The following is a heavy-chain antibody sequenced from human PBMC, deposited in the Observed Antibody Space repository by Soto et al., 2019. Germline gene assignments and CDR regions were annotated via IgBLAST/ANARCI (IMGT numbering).Heavy chain of an antibody. D-gene: IGHD3-10*01. CDR3: AHRERITMVRGVPPAEVWFDP. J-gene: IGHJ5*02. V-gene: IGHV2-5*02. CDR2: IYWDDDK. CDR1: GFSLSTSGVG. Sequence: SGPTLVNPTQTLTLNCTFSGFSLSTSGVGVGWIRQPPGKALEWLALIYWDDDKRYSPSLKSRLTITKDTSKNQVVLTMTNMDPVDTATYYCAHRERITMVRGVPPAEVWFDPWGQGTLVTVSS.